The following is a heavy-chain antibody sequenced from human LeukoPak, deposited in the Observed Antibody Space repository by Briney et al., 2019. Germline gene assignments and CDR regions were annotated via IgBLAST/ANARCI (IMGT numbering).Heavy chain of an antibody. D-gene: IGHD3-22*01. CDR2: ILYDGSDK. V-gene: IGHV3-30*02. Sequence: GGCLRLSCAASGISLSNFGMHWVRQAPGKGLEWVAFILYDGSDKYYADSVKGRFTISRDISKNTLFLQMNSPRAEDTAVYYCAKVPYYDSSGYYDYWGQGTLVTVSS. CDR3: AKVPYYDSSGYYDY. J-gene: IGHJ4*02. CDR1: GISLSNFG.